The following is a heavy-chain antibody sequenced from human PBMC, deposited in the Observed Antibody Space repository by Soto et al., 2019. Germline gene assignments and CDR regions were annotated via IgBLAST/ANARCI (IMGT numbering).Heavy chain of an antibody. J-gene: IGHJ6*02. CDR1: SFTFSNAW. Sequence: GGSLRLSCAASSFTFSNAWMSWVRQTPGKGLEWVGLLKSKAEGGTTDYAAPVKGRFPISRDDSIKPLYLQMNSLKTEDTAVYYCSAPRGYCNSTSCYPRDTYYNYYGMDVWGQGTTVTVSS. D-gene: IGHD2-2*01. V-gene: IGHV3-15*07. CDR2: LKSKAEGGTT. CDR3: SAPRGYCNSTSCYPRDTYYNYYGMDV.